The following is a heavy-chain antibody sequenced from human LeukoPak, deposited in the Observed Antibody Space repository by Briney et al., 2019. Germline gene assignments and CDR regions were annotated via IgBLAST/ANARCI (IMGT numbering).Heavy chain of an antibody. J-gene: IGHJ3*02. CDR2: IKQDGSEK. CDR1: EFTFSIYW. D-gene: IGHD3-3*01. Sequence: QPGGSLRLSCAASEFTFSIYWMSWVRQAPGKGLEWVANIKQDGSEKYYVDSVKGRFTISRDNAKNSLYLQMNSLRAEDTAVYYCARDWSAFDIWGQGTMVTVSS. V-gene: IGHV3-7*01. CDR3: ARDWSAFDI.